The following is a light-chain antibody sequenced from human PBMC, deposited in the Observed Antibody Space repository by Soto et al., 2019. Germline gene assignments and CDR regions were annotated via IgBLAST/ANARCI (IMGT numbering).Light chain of an antibody. V-gene: IGKV4-1*01. J-gene: IGKJ5*01. CDR3: HQYNNWPRT. CDR2: GAS. CDR1: QNILYKSKNKNY. Sequence: DIVMTQSPDSLGMSLGERATINCKSSQNILYKSKNKNYLAWYQQKPGQAPSLLIYGASTGATGIPARFSGSGTGTEFTLTISSLQSEDFAVYFCHQYNNWPRTFGQGTRLEIK.